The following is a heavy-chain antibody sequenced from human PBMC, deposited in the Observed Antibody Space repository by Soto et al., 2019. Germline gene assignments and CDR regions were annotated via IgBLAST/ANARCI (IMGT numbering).Heavy chain of an antibody. V-gene: IGHV4-34*01. Sequence: ETLSLTCTVSGGSFSGYFWTWIRQPPGKGLEWLAEINHSGITNYNPSVESRVSMSVDTSKNQFSLRLYSVTAADTAVYYCVRGPYNYNSRYFDYWGQGTLVTVSS. CDR3: VRGPYNYNSRYFDY. CDR1: GGSFSGYF. D-gene: IGHD1-1*01. J-gene: IGHJ4*02. CDR2: INHSGIT.